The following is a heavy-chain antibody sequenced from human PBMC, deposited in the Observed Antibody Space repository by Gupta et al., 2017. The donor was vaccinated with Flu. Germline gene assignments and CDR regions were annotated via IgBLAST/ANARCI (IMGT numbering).Heavy chain of an antibody. CDR3: SRFLNGGGRDAFYI. V-gene: IGHV4-59*10. J-gene: IGHJ3*02. Sequence: SLKSRVTMSVDTSKNHFSVKLSSVTAADTAVYYCSRFLNGGGRDAFYIWGQGTMVTVSS. D-gene: IGHD2-15*01.